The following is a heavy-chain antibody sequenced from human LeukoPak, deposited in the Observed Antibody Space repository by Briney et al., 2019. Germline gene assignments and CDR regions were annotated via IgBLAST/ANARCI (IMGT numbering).Heavy chain of an antibody. CDR2: IYNSGST. CDR1: GGAISSGDYY. Sequence: SETLSLTCTVSGGAISSGDYYWSWIRQPPGKGLQWIGYIYNSGSTNYNPSLKSRLTISVDTSKNQFSLKLSSVTAADTAVYYCAGSYSSGWYSNYWGQGTLVTVSS. D-gene: IGHD6-19*01. J-gene: IGHJ4*02. V-gene: IGHV4-30-4*01. CDR3: AGSYSSGWYSNY.